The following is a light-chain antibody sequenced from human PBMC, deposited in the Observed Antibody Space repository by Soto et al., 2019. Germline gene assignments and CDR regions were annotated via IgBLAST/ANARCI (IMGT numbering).Light chain of an antibody. J-gene: IGKJ2*01. Sequence: EPASISCRSSQSLLHSDGYNYLDWYLQKPGQSPQLLIYLGSDRASGVPDRFSGSGSGTEFTLTISRVEAEDVGVYYCMQARETSYTFGQGTNLEIK. CDR1: QSLLHSDGYNY. CDR2: LGS. CDR3: MQARETSYT. V-gene: IGKV2-28*01.